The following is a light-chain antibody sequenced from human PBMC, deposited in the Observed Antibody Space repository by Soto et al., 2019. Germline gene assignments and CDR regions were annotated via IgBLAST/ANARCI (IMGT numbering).Light chain of an antibody. CDR2: DAS. CDR1: QTISSR. CDR3: QQYYSYPWT. J-gene: IGKJ1*01. V-gene: IGKV1-5*01. Sequence: DIQMTQSPFTLSASVGDRVTITCRASQTISSRLARHQQKPGKAPKVLISDASSLKSGVPSRFSGSGSGTEFTLTISSLQPDDFAAYYCQQYYSYPWTFGQGTKVDIK.